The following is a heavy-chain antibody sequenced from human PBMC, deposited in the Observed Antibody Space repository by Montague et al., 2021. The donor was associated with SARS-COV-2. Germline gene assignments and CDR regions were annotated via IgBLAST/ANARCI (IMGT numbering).Heavy chain of an antibody. Sequence: SETLSLTCSVSGGSISTSNYYWGWIRQPPGKGLEWIGSVYYSGSTYYNPPLKSRVTVSVDTSKNQFSLKISSVTAADTAVYLCAGQSASSPFDHWGQGTLVTASS. D-gene: IGHD6-13*01. CDR1: GGSISTSNYY. V-gene: IGHV4-39*01. CDR3: AGQSASSPFDH. CDR2: VYYSGST. J-gene: IGHJ4*02.